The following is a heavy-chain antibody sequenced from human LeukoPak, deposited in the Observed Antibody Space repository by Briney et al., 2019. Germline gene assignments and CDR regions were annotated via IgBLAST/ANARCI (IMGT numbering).Heavy chain of an antibody. Sequence: PGRSLRLSCAASGFTFSSYSMNWVPQAPGKGLDCGSSISSSSSYIYYADSVRGRFTISRDNAKNSLYLQMNSLRAEDTAVYYCARDLRADYYDSSGPAHYWGQGTLVTVSS. CDR1: GFTFSSYS. CDR2: ISSSSSYI. CDR3: ARDLRADYYDSSGPAHY. J-gene: IGHJ4*02. D-gene: IGHD3-22*01. V-gene: IGHV3-21*01.